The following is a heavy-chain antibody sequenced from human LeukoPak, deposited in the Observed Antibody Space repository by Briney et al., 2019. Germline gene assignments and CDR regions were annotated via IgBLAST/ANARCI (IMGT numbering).Heavy chain of an antibody. J-gene: IGHJ4*02. D-gene: IGHD1-26*01. CDR2: NYTSGST. V-gene: IGHV4-4*07. CDR3: ASQGGATLLFDY. Sequence: SETLSLTRTVSGGSISRYYWSWIRQPAGKGLEWIGRNYTSGSTNHNPSLKSRVTMSVDTSKHQFSLKLSSVPAADTAVFSCASQGGATLLFDYWGQGTLVTVSS. CDR1: GGSISRYY.